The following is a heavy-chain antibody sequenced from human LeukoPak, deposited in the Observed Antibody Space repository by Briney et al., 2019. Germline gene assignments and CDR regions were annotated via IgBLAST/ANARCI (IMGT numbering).Heavy chain of an antibody. CDR1: GFTFTSYT. V-gene: IGHV3-21*01. J-gene: IGHJ4*02. CDR2: ITGSTNGI. CDR3: ARARVASVYGSGREYYFDY. Sequence: GGSLGLSCAASGFTFTSYTMKWLRQAPGKGLEWVSSITGSTNGIYYVDSVKGRFTISRDNAKNSLSLQMNSLRADDTAVYYCARARVASVYGSGREYYFDYWGQGALVTVTS. D-gene: IGHD3-10*01.